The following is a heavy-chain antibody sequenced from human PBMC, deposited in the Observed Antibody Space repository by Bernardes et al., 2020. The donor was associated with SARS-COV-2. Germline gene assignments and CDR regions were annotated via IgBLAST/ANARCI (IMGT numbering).Heavy chain of an antibody. Sequence: GSLRLSCAASGFTFEDYTMHWVHQVPGKGLEWVSLVSWDGSTTNYADSVKGRFIISRDSSRNTVHLQMDSLRKEDTALYYCATERQSLTVFGVGHDAFDFWGQGTMVTVSS. CDR1: GFTFEDYT. CDR3: ATERQSLTVFGVGHDAFDF. D-gene: IGHD3-3*01. CDR2: VSWDGSTT. V-gene: IGHV3-43*01. J-gene: IGHJ3*01.